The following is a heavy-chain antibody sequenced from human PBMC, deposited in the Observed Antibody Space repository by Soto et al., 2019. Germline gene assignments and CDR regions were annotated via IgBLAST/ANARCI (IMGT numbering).Heavy chain of an antibody. CDR1: GYDCSRHA. J-gene: IGHJ3*02. Sequence: ASVKVSCKNSGYDCSRHAIQWVRQAPGQSLEWIGWINAGNGKTKYSQMFHGRVTFTRDTSASTAYMELSGLRSEDTGVFYCVRDKPGHYGVSGNSHVGDVFDIWGQGTMVTVSS. V-gene: IGHV1-3*01. CDR2: INAGNGKT. CDR3: VRDKPGHYGVSGNSHVGDVFDI. D-gene: IGHD3-10*01.